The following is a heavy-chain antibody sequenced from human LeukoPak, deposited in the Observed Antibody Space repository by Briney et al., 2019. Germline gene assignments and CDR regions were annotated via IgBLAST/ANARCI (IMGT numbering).Heavy chain of an antibody. Sequence: PGRSLRLSCAASGFTFSSYGMHWVRQAPGKGLEWVAVIWYDGSNKYYADSVKGRFTISRDNSKNTLYLQMNSLRAEETALYYCARGYSYGIFDYWGQGTLVTVSS. V-gene: IGHV3-33*01. CDR1: GFTFSSYG. J-gene: IGHJ4*02. CDR3: ARGYSYGIFDY. D-gene: IGHD5-18*01. CDR2: IWYDGSNK.